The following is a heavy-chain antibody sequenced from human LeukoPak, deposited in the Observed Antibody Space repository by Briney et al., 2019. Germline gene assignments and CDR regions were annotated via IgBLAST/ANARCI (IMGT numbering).Heavy chain of an antibody. Sequence: AVKVTCYASGYTFTYYALNWVRQAPGPGLEWMGWISAYNGNRERAKKFQGRVTLATAASTSTAYVELRRLTSNDTAVYFCARGGSRSRRGDDAFDIWGQGTMVTVSS. V-gene: IGHV1-18*01. D-gene: IGHD3-10*01. CDR2: ISAYNGNR. CDR3: ARGGSRSRRGDDAFDI. J-gene: IGHJ3*02. CDR1: GYTFTYYA.